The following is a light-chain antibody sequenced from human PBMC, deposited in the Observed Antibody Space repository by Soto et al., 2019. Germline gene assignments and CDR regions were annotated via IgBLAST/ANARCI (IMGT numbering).Light chain of an antibody. J-gene: IGLJ2*01. Sequence: QSVLTQPPSASGSPGQSVTISCTGTSSDVGAYNYVSWYQQHPGKAPKLMIFEVSKRPSGVPDRFSGSKSGNTASLTVSGRQAEDEADYYCSSYAGSHSWHVTFCGGTKLTVL. V-gene: IGLV2-8*01. CDR3: SSYAGSHSWHVT. CDR1: SSDVGAYNY. CDR2: EVS.